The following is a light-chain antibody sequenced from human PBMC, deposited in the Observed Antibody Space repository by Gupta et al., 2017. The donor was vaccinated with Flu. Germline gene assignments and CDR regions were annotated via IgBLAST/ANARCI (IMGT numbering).Light chain of an antibody. V-gene: IGKV1-39*01. Sequence: GDRVTITCRASQSSASYLNWYQQKPGKAPNLLIYGATSLQDGVSSRFSGSGSGTEFTLTINSLQPEDFANYFCQQCYNTPQTFGQGTKLEIK. CDR3: QQCYNTPQT. CDR1: QSSASY. CDR2: GAT. J-gene: IGKJ2*01.